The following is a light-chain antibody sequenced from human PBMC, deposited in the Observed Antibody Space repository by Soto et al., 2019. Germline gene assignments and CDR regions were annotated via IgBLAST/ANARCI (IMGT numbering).Light chain of an antibody. J-gene: IGKJ4*01. V-gene: IGKV1-33*01. CDR3: QQYDNLPLT. CDR1: QASSNY. CDR2: DAS. Sequence: DIQMTQSPSSLSASVGDRVTITCQASQASSNYLNWYQQKPGKDPKLLIYDASNLETGVPSRFSGSGSGTDFTFTISSLQPEDIATYDCQQYDNLPLTFGGGTKVEIK.